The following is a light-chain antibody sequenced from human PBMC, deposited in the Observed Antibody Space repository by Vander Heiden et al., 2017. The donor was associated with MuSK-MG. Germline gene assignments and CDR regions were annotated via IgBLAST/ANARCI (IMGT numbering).Light chain of an antibody. V-gene: IGKV1-39*01. CDR3: QQSYSTLFT. CDR1: QSIRSY. CDR2: AAS. J-gene: IGKJ3*01. Sequence: DIQMTQSPSSLSASVGDRVTITCRASQSIRSYLNWYQQKPGKAPKHLMYAASSLQSGVPSRFSGSGSGTDFTLTISRLQPEDFATYYCQQSYSTLFTFGPGTKVDIK.